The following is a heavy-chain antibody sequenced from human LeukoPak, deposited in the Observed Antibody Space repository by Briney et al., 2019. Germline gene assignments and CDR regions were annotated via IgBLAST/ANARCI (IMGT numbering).Heavy chain of an antibody. V-gene: IGHV1-46*01. Sequence: ASVKVSCKASGYTFTSYYMHWVRQAPRQGLELMGIINHSGGSTSYAQKFQGRLTMTRDTSTSTVYMELSSLRSEDTAVYYCARESGRFLGMVGAPAGYWGQGTLVTVSS. CDR2: INHSGGST. CDR3: ARESGRFLGMVGAPAGY. J-gene: IGHJ4*02. D-gene: IGHD1-26*01. CDR1: GYTFTSYY.